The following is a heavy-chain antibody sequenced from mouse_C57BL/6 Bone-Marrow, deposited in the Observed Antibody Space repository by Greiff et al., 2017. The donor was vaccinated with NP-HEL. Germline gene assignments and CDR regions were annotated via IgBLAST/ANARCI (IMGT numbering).Heavy chain of an antibody. V-gene: IGHV1-76*01. CDR3: ARGTEWFAY. CDR2: IYPGSGNT. Sequence: VQLQHSGAELVRPGASVKLSCKASGYTFTDYYINWVKQRPGQGLEWIARIYPGSGNTYYNEKFKGKATLTAEKSSSTAYMQLSSLTSEDSAVYFCARGTEWFAYWGQGTLVTVSA. CDR1: GYTFTDYY. J-gene: IGHJ3*01. D-gene: IGHD4-1*01.